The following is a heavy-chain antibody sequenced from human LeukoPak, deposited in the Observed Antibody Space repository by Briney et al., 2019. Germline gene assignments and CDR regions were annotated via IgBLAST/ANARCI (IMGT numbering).Heavy chain of an antibody. CDR3: ARGPHYGSGSYYDY. D-gene: IGHD3-10*01. Sequence: ASVKVSCKASGYTFTSYDINWVRQATGQGLEWMGWMNPNSGNTGYAQKFQGRVTMTRDTSISTAYMELSRLRSDDTAVYYCARGPHYGSGSYYDYWGQGTLVTVSS. V-gene: IGHV1-8*01. CDR2: MNPNSGNT. J-gene: IGHJ4*02. CDR1: GYTFTSYD.